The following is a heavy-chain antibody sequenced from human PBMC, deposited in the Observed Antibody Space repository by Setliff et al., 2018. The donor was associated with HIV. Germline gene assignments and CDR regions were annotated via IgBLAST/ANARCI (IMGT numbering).Heavy chain of an antibody. CDR2: INSSGTT. D-gene: IGHD3-3*01. CDR1: GGSFSNFF. J-gene: IGHJ5*02. V-gene: IGHV4-4*09. CDR3: ARRGRFMGWFDP. Sequence: SETLSLTCTVSGGSFSNFFWNWIRQPPGKGLEWIGYINSSGTTNYNPSLKSRVNISIDPSKNHFTLRRSSVTVADTAVYYCARRGRFMGWFDPWGQGSLVTVSS.